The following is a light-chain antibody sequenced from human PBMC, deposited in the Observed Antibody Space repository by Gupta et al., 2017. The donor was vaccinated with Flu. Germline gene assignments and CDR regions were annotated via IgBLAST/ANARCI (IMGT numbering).Light chain of an antibody. V-gene: IGKV3-11*01. CDR3: QQRYNWPPLT. CDR1: QSISNY. CDR2: DAS. J-gene: IGKJ4*01. Sequence: EIVLTQSPATLPLSPGERATLSCRASQSISNYLAWYQQKPGQPPRLLIYDASSRATDIPARFSGSGSGTDFTLTISSREQEDFAVYYCQQRYNWPPLTFGGGTKVEIK.